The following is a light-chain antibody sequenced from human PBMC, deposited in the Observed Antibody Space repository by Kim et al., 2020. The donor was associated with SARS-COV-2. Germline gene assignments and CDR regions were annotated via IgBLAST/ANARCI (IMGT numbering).Light chain of an antibody. CDR2: GKN. CDR1: SRRSYY. V-gene: IGLV3-19*01. Sequence: ALGQTVRITCQGDSRRSYYASWYQQKPGQAPVLVIYGKNNRPSGIPDRFSGSSSGNTASSTITGAQAEDEADYYCNSRDSSGNHLVFGGGTQLTVL. CDR3: NSRDSSGNHLV. J-gene: IGLJ3*02.